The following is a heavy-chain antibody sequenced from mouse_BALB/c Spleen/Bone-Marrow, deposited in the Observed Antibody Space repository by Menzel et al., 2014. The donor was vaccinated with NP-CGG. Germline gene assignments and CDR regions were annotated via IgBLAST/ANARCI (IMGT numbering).Heavy chain of an antibody. J-gene: IGHJ2*01. V-gene: IGHV7-1*02. Sequence: EVQVVESGGDLVQPGGSLILSCAPSGFTFSDFYMEWVRQPPGKRLEWIGASRDKANDYTTEYSASVKGRFIVSRDTSQSILYLQMNALRAEDTAIYYCARGTVNYFDYWGQGTTLTVSS. CDR2: SRDKANDYTT. CDR1: GFTFSDFY. CDR3: ARGTVNYFDY. D-gene: IGHD1-1*01.